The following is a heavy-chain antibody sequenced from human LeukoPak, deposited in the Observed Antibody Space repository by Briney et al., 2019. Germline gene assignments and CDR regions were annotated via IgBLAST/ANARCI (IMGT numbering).Heavy chain of an antibody. CDR2: IYTSGST. CDR3: ARSDYYYYMDV. Sequence: ASETLSLTCTVSGPSITSGSYYWGWLRPPAGKGLEWIGRIYTSGSTNYNPSLKSRVTISVDTSKNQFSLKLSSVTAADTAVYYCARSDYYYYMDVWGKRTTVTVAS. CDR1: GPSITSGSYY. J-gene: IGHJ6*03. V-gene: IGHV4-61*02.